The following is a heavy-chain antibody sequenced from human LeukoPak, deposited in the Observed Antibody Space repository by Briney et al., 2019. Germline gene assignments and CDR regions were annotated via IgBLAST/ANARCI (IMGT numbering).Heavy chain of an antibody. J-gene: IGHJ6*03. D-gene: IGHD1-26*01. Sequence: PSETLSLTCTVSGGSISSSSYYWGWIRQPPGKGLEWIGSIYYSGSTYYNPSLKSRVTISVDTSKNQFSLKLSSVTAADTAVYYCARHSGSYSGYMDVWGKGTTVTVSS. V-gene: IGHV4-39*01. CDR3: ARHSGSYSGYMDV. CDR1: GGSISSSSYY. CDR2: IYYSGST.